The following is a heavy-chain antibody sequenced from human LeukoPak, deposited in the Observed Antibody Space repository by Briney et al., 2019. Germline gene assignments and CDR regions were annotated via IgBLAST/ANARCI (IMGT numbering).Heavy chain of an antibody. V-gene: IGHV4-59*01. CDR3: ARVSGYDWESFYDY. J-gene: IGHJ4*02. Sequence: SETLSLTCTVSGGTFSSYYWSWIRQPPGKGLEWIGDIYYSGSTNYNPSLTSRVSIFVDTCKNKFSLTLNYVLAADTAVYYCARVSGYDWESFYDYWGQGTLVTVSS. D-gene: IGHD5-12*01. CDR1: GGTFSSYY. CDR2: IYYSGST.